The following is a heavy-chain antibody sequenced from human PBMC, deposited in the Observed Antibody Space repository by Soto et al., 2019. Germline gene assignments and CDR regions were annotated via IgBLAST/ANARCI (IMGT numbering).Heavy chain of an antibody. V-gene: IGHV4-39*01. Sequence: PAETLSLTGTVSGGSISCSSDYWGWIRQPPGKALEWIGSIYYSGSTYYNPSLKSRVTISVDTSKNQFSLKLSSVTAADTAVYSCARRGTAMAYVDYWGQGTLVT. CDR2: IYYSGST. CDR3: ARRGTAMAYVDY. J-gene: IGHJ4*02. D-gene: IGHD5-18*01. CDR1: GGSISCSSDY.